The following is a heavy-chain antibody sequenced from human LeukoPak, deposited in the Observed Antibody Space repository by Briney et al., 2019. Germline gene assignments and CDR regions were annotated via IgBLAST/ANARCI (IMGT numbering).Heavy chain of an antibody. Sequence: KPGGSLRLSCAASGFTFSSYNMNWVRQAPGKGLEWVSSISSSSSYIYYADSVKGRFTIPRDNAKNSLYLQMNSLRAEDTALYYCAKGHRDGYNWDDAFDIWGQGTMVTVSS. J-gene: IGHJ3*02. CDR1: GFTFSSYN. D-gene: IGHD5-24*01. V-gene: IGHV3-21*04. CDR3: AKGHRDGYNWDDAFDI. CDR2: ISSSSSYI.